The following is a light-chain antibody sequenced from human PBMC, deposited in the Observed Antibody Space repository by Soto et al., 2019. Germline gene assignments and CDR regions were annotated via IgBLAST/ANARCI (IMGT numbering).Light chain of an antibody. J-gene: IGLJ2*01. CDR1: SGSIASNY. CDR2: EDN. Sequence: NFMLTQPHSVSESPGKTVTISCTGSSGSIASNYVQWYQQRPGSAPTTVIYEDNQRPSGVPDRFSGSIDSSSNSASLTISGXKTEDEADYYCQSYDSSTVVFGGGTKLTVL. V-gene: IGLV6-57*02. CDR3: QSYDSSTVV.